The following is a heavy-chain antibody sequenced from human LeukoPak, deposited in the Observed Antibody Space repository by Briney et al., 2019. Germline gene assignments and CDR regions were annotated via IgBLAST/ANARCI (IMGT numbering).Heavy chain of an antibody. D-gene: IGHD6-19*01. CDR2: IDPSDSYT. CDR3: ATRGSSGWSDY. J-gene: IGHJ4*02. V-gene: IGHV5-10-1*01. Sequence: HGESLKSSCKGSGYSFTSYWISWARQMPGKGMEWMGRIDPSDSYTNYSPSFQGHVTISADKSISTAYLQWSSLKASDTAMYYCATRGSSGWSDYWGQGTLVTVSS. CDR1: GYSFTSYW.